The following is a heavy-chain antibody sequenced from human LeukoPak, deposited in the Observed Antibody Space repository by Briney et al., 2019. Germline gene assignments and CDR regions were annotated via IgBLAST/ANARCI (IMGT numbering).Heavy chain of an antibody. CDR3: ARDSGYGGNSDY. CDR2: INSDGSTT. D-gene: IGHD4-23*01. CDR1: GFTFSYYS. J-gene: IGHJ4*02. V-gene: IGHV3-74*01. Sequence: PGGSLRLSCAASGFTFSYYSMYWVRQAPGKGLLWVSRINSDGSTTSYADSVKGRFTISRDNAKNTLYLQMNSLRADDTAVYYCARDSGYGGNSDYWGQGTLVTVSS.